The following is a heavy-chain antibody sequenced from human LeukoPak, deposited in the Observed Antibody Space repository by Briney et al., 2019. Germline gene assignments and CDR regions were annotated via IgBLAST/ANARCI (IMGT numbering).Heavy chain of an antibody. Sequence: ASVKVSCKASGYTFTGYYMHWVRQAPGQGLEWMGWINPNSGGTNYAQKFQGRVTMTRDTSISTAYMELSRLRFDDTAVYYCAREAGYSGYDGLDYWGQGTLVTVSS. CDR1: GYTFTGYY. D-gene: IGHD5-12*01. CDR3: AREAGYSGYDGLDY. V-gene: IGHV1-2*02. J-gene: IGHJ4*02. CDR2: INPNSGGT.